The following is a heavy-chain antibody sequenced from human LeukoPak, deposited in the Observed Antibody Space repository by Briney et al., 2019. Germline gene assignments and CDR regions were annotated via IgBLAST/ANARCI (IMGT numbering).Heavy chain of an antibody. J-gene: IGHJ4*02. CDR1: GFIFDDYG. CDR3: ARGDYYGSGSSGGDY. D-gene: IGHD3-10*01. Sequence: PGESLRLSCAASGFIFDDYGMSWVRQAPGKGLEWVSGINWNGGSTGYADSVKGRFTISRDNAKNSLYLQMNSLRAEDTALYYCARGDYYGSGSSGGDYWGQGTLVTVSS. CDR2: INWNGGST. V-gene: IGHV3-20*04.